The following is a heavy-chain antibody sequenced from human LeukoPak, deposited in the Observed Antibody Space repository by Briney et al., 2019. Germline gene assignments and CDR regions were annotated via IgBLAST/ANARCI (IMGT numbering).Heavy chain of an antibody. CDR3: ARDRGGSIAAAGTFDY. D-gene: IGHD6-13*01. V-gene: IGHV1-69*06. J-gene: IGHJ4*02. CDR1: GGTFSSYA. Sequence: SVKVSCKASGGTFSSYAISWVRQAPGQGLEWMGGIIPIFGTANYARKFQGRVTITADKSTSTAYMELSSLRSEDTAVYYCARDRGGSIAAAGTFDYWGQGTLVTVSS. CDR2: IIPIFGTA.